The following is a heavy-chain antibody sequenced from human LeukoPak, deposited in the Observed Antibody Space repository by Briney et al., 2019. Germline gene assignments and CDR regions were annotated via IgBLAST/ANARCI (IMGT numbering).Heavy chain of an antibody. D-gene: IGHD6-13*01. CDR3: AKDPSLGIAEPLFDY. V-gene: IGHV3-23*01. Sequence: GGSLRLSCAASGFTFSSYAMSWVRQAPGKGLEWVSAISGSGGSTYYADSVKGRFTISRDNAKNSLYLQMNSLRAEDTALYYCAKDPSLGIAEPLFDYWGQGTLVTVSS. CDR2: ISGSGGST. J-gene: IGHJ4*02. CDR1: GFTFSSYA.